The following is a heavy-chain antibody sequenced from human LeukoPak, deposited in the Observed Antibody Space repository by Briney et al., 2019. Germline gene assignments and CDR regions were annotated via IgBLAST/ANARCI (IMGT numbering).Heavy chain of an antibody. CDR3: AKAPPVITTYFDY. Sequence: PGGSLRLSCAASGFTFSTYGMHWVRQAPGKGLEWVAFIRYDGSNKYYADSVKGRFTISRDNSKNTLYPQMNSLRAEDTAVYYCAKAPPVITTYFDYWGQGTLVTVS. CDR1: GFTFSTYG. V-gene: IGHV3-30*02. J-gene: IGHJ4*02. CDR2: IRYDGSNK. D-gene: IGHD4/OR15-4a*01.